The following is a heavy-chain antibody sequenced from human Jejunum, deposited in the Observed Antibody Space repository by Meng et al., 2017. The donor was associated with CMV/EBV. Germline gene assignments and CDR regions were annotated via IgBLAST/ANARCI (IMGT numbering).Heavy chain of an antibody. V-gene: IGHV3-43*01. CDR1: GFTFDDYT. D-gene: IGHD6-19*01. CDR3: VKGKQWLLSH. Sequence: CAASGFTFDDYTMHWVRQAPGKGLEWVSLINWHDHGTRYANSVKGQFIISRDNSRDSLYLQMSSLKTEDTAFYYCVKGKQWLLSHWGQGTLVTVSS. J-gene: IGHJ4*02. CDR2: INWHDHGT.